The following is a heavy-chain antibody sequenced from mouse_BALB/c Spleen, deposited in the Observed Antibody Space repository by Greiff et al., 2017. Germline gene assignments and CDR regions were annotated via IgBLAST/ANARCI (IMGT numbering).Heavy chain of an antibody. CDR2: INSNGGST. CDR3: ASLYGNYENYFDY. D-gene: IGHD2-1*01. CDR1: GFTFSSYG. Sequence: EVKVVESGGGLVQPGGSLKLSCAASGFTFSSYGMSWVRQTPDKRLELVATINSNGGSTYYPDSVKGRFTISRDNAKNTLYLQMSSLKSEDTAMYYCASLYGNYENYFDYWGQGTTLTVSS. V-gene: IGHV5-6-3*01. J-gene: IGHJ2*01.